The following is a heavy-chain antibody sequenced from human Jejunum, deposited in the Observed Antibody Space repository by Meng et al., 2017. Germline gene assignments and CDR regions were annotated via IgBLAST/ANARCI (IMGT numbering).Heavy chain of an antibody. V-gene: IGHV3-72*01. CDR2: IRNKANSYTT. D-gene: IGHD3-16*01. CDR1: GFTFSDHY. CDR3: ARDLQTYGTGRSGDGGF. J-gene: IGHJ4*02. Sequence: EVQLVESGGGLVQPGGSLRLSGAASGFTFSDHYMDWVRQAPGKGLEWIGRIRNKANSYTTEYAASVKGRFTISRDDSKNSVYLQMSSLKTEDTAVYYCARDLQTYGTGRSGDGGFWGQGTLVTVSS.